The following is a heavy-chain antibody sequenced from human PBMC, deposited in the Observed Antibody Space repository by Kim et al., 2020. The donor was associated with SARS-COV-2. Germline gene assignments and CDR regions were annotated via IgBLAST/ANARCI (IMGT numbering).Heavy chain of an antibody. Sequence: SETLSLTCTVSGGSISSSSYYWGWIRQPPGKGLEWIGSIYYSGSTYYNPSLKSRVTISVDTSKNQFSLKLSSVTAADTAVYYCARSKALYYYDSSGYSAPGPDYWGQGTLVTVSS. CDR2: IYYSGST. CDR3: ARSKALYYYDSSGYSAPGPDY. D-gene: IGHD3-22*01. V-gene: IGHV4-39*01. CDR1: GGSISSSSYY. J-gene: IGHJ4*02.